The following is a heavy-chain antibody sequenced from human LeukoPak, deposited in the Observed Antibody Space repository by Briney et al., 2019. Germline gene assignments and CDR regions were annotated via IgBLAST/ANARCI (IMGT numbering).Heavy chain of an antibody. V-gene: IGHV4-39*07. CDR3: ARVQGDNWNDPDY. D-gene: IGHD1-20*01. Sequence: SETLSLTCTVSGGSISSSSYYWGWIRPPPGKGLEWIRSIYYSGSTYYNPSLKSRVTISVDTSKNPFSLKLSSVTAADTAVYYCARVQGDNWNDPDYWGQGTLVTVSS. CDR2: IYYSGST. J-gene: IGHJ4*02. CDR1: GGSISSSSYY.